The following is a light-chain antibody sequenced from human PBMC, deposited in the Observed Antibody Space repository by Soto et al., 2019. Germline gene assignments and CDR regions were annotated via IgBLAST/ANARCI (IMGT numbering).Light chain of an antibody. V-gene: IGLV6-57*01. Sequence: NFMLTQPHSVSESPGKTVTISCTRSSGNIASSFVQWFQQRPGSSPTTVIYEDNQRPSGVPDRFSGSIDSSSNSASLTISGLKTEDEADYYCRSYTSSNTVVFGGGTKLTVL. J-gene: IGLJ2*01. CDR3: RSYTSSNTVV. CDR2: EDN. CDR1: SGNIASSF.